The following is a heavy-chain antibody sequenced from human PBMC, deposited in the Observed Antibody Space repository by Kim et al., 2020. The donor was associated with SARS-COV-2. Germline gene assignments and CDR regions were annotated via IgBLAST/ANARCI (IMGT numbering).Heavy chain of an antibody. D-gene: IGHD4-4*01. J-gene: IGHJ6*03. Sequence: YADSVKGRFTISRDNSKNTLYLQMNSLRAEDTAVYYWARETVTNYYYMDVWGKGTTVNVSS. V-gene: IGHV3-30*01. CDR3: ARETVTNYYYMDV.